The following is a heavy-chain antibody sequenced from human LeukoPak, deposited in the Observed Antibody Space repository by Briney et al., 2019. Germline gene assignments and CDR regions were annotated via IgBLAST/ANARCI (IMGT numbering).Heavy chain of an antibody. V-gene: IGHV3-74*01. J-gene: IGHJ4*02. CDR1: GFTFSSYW. D-gene: IGHD1-14*01. CDR3: ARDRIRGDY. Sequence: GGSLRLSCVASGFTFSSYWMHWVGQAPGKGRVWVSRFNSDGSSTSYADSVKGRFTISRDNAKNTLYLHVTSLRAEDTAVYYCARDRIRGDYWGQGTLVTVSS. CDR2: FNSDGSST.